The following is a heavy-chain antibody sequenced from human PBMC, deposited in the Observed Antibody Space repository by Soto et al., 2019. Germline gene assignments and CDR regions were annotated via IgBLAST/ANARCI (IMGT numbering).Heavy chain of an antibody. V-gene: IGHV3-30*18. CDR2: ISYDGSNK. CDR3: AKWGGYDSSDY. J-gene: IGHJ4*02. D-gene: IGHD5-12*01. CDR1: GFTFSSYG. Sequence: QVQLVESGGGVVQPGRSLRLSCAASGFTFSSYGMHWVRQAPGKGLEWVAVISYDGSNKYYADSVKGRFTISRDNSKNTLYLPMNSLRAEDTAVYYCAKWGGYDSSDYWGQGTLVTVSS.